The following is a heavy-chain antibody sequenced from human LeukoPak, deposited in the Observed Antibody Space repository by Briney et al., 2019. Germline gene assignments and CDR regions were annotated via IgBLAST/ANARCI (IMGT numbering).Heavy chain of an antibody. D-gene: IGHD4-17*01. CDR1: GFTFSSYE. CDR2: ISSSGGTI. V-gene: IGHV3-48*03. Sequence: QSGGSLRLSCAASGFTFSSYEMNWVRQAPGKGLEWVSYISSSGGTIYYADSVKGRFTISRDNAKNSLYLQMNSLRAEDAAVYYCARDPVLDYWGQGTLVTVSS. CDR3: ARDPVLDY. J-gene: IGHJ4*02.